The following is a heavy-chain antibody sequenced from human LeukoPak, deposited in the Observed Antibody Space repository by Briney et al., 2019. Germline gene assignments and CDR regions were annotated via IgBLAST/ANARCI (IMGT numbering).Heavy chain of an antibody. J-gene: IGHJ4*02. CDR2: INHSGST. CDR3: ARGIAAAVPFDY. V-gene: IGHV4-34*01. CDR1: GGSFSGYY. Sequence: SETLSLTCAVYGGSFSGYYWSWIRHPPGKGLEWIGEINHSGSTNYNPSLKSRVTISVDTSKNQFSLKLSSVTAADTAVYYCARGIAAAVPFDYWGQGNLVTVSS. D-gene: IGHD6-13*01.